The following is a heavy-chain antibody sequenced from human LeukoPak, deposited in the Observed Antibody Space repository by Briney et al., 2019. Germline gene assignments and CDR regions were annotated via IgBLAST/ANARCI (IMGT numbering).Heavy chain of an antibody. CDR3: ASDRAVVVAATDY. Sequence: GASVKVSCKASGYTFTTYGISWVRQAPGQGLEWMGWISPYNGNTNYAQKLQGRVNMTTDTSTSTAYMELKSLRSEDPAVLYCASDRAVVVAATDYWGQGTLVTVSS. CDR1: GYTFTTYG. V-gene: IGHV1-18*01. J-gene: IGHJ4*02. D-gene: IGHD2-15*01. CDR2: ISPYNGNT.